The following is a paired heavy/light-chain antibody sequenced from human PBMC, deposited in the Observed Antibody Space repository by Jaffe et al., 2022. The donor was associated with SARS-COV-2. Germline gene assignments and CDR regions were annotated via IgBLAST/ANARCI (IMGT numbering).Light chain of an antibody. Sequence: DIQVTQSPSSLSASVGDRVTITCRASQGIGILLGWYQQKPGKAPKRLIYAASSLEGGVPSRFSGSGSGTEFTLTISSLQPEDFATYYCLQHQSYPHTFGQGTKLEIK. CDR2: AAS. J-gene: IGKJ2*01. V-gene: IGKV1-17*01. CDR1: QGIGIL. CDR3: LQHQSYPHT.
Heavy chain of an antibody. D-gene: IGHD6-19*01. J-gene: IGHJ4*02. Sequence: EVQLLESGGGLAQPGGSLRLSCAASGFSFNTFEMTWARQAPGKGLEWVSMIRGSGDPTYYAASVRGRFTVSRDNSKSTLYLQMTSLRAEDTAVYFCVKGGWLDWWGQGTLVTVSS. CDR2: IRGSGDPT. CDR3: VKGGWLDW. V-gene: IGHV3-23*01. CDR1: GFSFNTFE.